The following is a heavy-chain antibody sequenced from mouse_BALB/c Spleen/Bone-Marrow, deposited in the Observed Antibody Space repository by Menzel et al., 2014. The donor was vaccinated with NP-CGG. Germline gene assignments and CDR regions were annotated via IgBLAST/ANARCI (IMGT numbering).Heavy chain of an antibody. CDR2: INPDSSTI. CDR1: GFDSSRYW. CDR3: ARLSYYGRFAY. Sequence: EVMLVESGGGLVQPGGSLKLSCAASGFDSSRYWMSWVRRAPGKGLEWIGEINPDSSTINYTPSRKDKFIISRDNAKNTLYLQMSKVRSEDTALYYCARLSYYGRFAYWGQGTLVTVSA. J-gene: IGHJ3*01. D-gene: IGHD1-1*01. V-gene: IGHV4-1*02.